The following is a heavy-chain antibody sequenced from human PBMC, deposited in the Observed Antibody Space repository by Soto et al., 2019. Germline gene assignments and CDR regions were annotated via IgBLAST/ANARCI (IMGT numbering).Heavy chain of an antibody. J-gene: IGHJ4*02. D-gene: IGHD5-18*01. CDR1: GGTFSSYA. Sequence: SVKVSCKASGGTFSSYAISWVRQAPGQGLEWMGGIIPIFGTANYAQKFQGRVTITADKSTSTAYMELSSLRSEDTAVYYCARGDVDTAMVTADYWGQGTLVTVSS. V-gene: IGHV1-69*06. CDR2: IIPIFGTA. CDR3: ARGDVDTAMVTADY.